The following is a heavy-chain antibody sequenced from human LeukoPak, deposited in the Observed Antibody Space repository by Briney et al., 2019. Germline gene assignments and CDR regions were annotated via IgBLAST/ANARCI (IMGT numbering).Heavy chain of an antibody. CDR2: ISYDGSNK. D-gene: IGHD3-16*01. Sequence: GGSLRLSCAASRFTFSRYGMHWVRQAPGKGLEWVAVISYDGSNKDYADSVKGRFTISRDNSKNTVYLQMNSLRVEDTAVYYCAKEVGGSAFDIWGQGTMVTVSS. J-gene: IGHJ3*02. CDR1: RFTFSRYG. V-gene: IGHV3-30*18. CDR3: AKEVGGSAFDI.